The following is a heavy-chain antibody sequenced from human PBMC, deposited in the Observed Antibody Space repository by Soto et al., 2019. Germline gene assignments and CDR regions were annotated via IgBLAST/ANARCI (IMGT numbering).Heavy chain of an antibody. V-gene: IGHV4-59*08. CDR1: GGSVNSYY. CDR3: AGHDHRRTLVIDY. Sequence: QVQLQESGPGLVKPSETLSLTCTVSGGSVNSYYWSWVRLSPGKGLEWIGYIYYLSNINYNPSLKGRVTISADTSRNQFSLRLTSVTAADTAIYFCAGHDHRRTLVIDYWGPGTLVTVSS. D-gene: IGHD2-8*02. J-gene: IGHJ4*02. CDR2: IYYLSNI.